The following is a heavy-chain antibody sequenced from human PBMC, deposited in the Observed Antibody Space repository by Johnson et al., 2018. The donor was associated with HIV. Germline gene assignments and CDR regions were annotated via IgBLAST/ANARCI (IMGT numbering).Heavy chain of an antibody. CDR1: GFTVSSNY. J-gene: IGHJ3*02. D-gene: IGHD5-24*01. V-gene: IGHV3-66*01. CDR2: IYSGGST. CDR3: ARVGDMATSFHGFDI. Sequence: VQLVESGGGLVQPGGSLRLSCAASGFTVSSNYMSWVRQAPGKGLEWVSVIYSGGSTYYADSVKGRFTISRDNSKNTLYLQMNSLRAEDTAVYYCARVGDMATSFHGFDIWGQGTMVTVSS.